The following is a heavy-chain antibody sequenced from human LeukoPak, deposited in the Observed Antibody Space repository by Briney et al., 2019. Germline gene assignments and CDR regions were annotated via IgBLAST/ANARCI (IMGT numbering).Heavy chain of an antibody. CDR2: IKQDGSEK. Sequence: GGSLRLSCAASGFTFSSYWMSWVRQAPGKGLEWVANIKQDGSEKYYVDSVKGRFTISRDNAKNSLYLQMNSLRAEDTAVYYCARDGGGPMTAGLYFDYWGQGTLVTVSS. CDR3: ARDGGGPMTAGLYFDY. D-gene: IGHD2-21*02. J-gene: IGHJ4*02. CDR1: GFTFSSYW. V-gene: IGHV3-7*01.